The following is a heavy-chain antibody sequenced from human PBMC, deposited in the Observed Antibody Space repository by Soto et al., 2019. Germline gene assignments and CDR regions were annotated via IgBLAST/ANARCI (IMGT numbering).Heavy chain of an antibody. CDR3: ARDLGALEQYGMDV. D-gene: IGHD3-16*01. Sequence: GGSLGSSCAASGFTVCSYSMNWVRQDPGKGPEWVSYISSSSSTIYYAVSVEGRFTISRDNAKNSLYLQMNSLRDEDTAVYYCARDLGALEQYGMDVWGQGTTVTVSS. V-gene: IGHV3-48*02. CDR1: GFTVCSYS. J-gene: IGHJ6*02. CDR2: ISSSSSTI.